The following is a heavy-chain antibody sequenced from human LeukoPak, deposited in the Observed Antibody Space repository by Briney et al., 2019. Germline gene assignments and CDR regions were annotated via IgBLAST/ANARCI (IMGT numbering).Heavy chain of an antibody. CDR3: ARLLEDSSSWYGFDY. CDR2: IYTSGST. V-gene: IGHV4-4*09. J-gene: IGHJ4*02. D-gene: IGHD6-13*01. Sequence: SETLSLTCTVSGGSISSYYWSWIRQPPGKGLEWIGYIYTSGSTNYNPSLKSRVTISVDTSKNQFSLKLSSVTAADTAVYYCARLLEDSSSWYGFDYWGQGTLVTVSS. CDR1: GGSISSYY.